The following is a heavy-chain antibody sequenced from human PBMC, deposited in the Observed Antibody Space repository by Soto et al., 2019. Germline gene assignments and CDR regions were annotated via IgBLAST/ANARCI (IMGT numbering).Heavy chain of an antibody. CDR1: GHTLINYY. V-gene: IGHV1-46*01. CDR3: AINYYDSSAYLY. Sequence: QVQLVQSGAEVKKPGASVKVSCKASGHTLINYYMHWVRQAPGQGLDWLGKIDPSGNGTRYAERFQGRITLTIDTSTNTVYVELRSLRSEDTAIYYCAINYYDSSAYLYWGQGTLVTVSS. D-gene: IGHD3-22*01. J-gene: IGHJ4*02. CDR2: IDPSGNGT.